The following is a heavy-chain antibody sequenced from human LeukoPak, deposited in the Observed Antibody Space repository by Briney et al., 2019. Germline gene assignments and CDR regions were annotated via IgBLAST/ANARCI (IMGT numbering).Heavy chain of an antibody. V-gene: IGHV4-4*07. Sequence: SETLSLTCTVSGGSISSYYWSWIRQPAGKGLEWIGRIYTSGSTNYNPSLKSRVTMSVDTSKNQFSLKLSSVTAADTAVYYCARAGANYDFWSGYPDYNWFDPWGQGTLVTVSS. D-gene: IGHD3-3*01. CDR2: IYTSGST. CDR1: GGSISSYY. J-gene: IGHJ5*02. CDR3: ARAGANYDFWSGYPDYNWFDP.